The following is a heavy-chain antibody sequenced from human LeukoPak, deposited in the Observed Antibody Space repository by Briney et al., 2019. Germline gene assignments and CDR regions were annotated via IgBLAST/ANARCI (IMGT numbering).Heavy chain of an antibody. J-gene: IGHJ3*02. V-gene: IGHV4-30-2*01. CDR3: ARDLGSNWYFGAFDI. CDR1: GGSISSGGYS. D-gene: IGHD6-13*01. CDR2: IYHSGST. Sequence: SQTLSLTCAVSGGSISSGGYSWSWIRQPPGKGLEWIGYIYHSGSTYYNPSLKSRVTISVGRSKNQFSLKLSSVTAADTAVYYCARDLGSNWYFGAFDIWGQGTVVTVSS.